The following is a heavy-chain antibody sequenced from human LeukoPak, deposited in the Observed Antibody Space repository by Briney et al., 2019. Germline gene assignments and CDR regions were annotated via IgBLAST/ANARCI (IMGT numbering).Heavy chain of an antibody. CDR1: GFTFDDYA. V-gene: IGHV3-9*01. Sequence: GWSLRLSCAASGFTFDDYAMHWVRQAPGKGLQWISGISWNSSSIGYAESVKGRFTISRDNAKNSLYLQMNSLRAEDTALYYCAKVHYYDSSGYYYFDYWGQGTLVTVSS. CDR2: ISWNSSSI. D-gene: IGHD3-22*01. CDR3: AKVHYYDSSGYYYFDY. J-gene: IGHJ4*02.